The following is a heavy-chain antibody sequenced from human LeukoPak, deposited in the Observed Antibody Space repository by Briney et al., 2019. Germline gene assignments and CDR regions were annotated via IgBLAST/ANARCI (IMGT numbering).Heavy chain of an antibody. V-gene: IGHV3-30*02. J-gene: IGHJ4*02. CDR1: GFTFSSYG. D-gene: IGHD4-17*01. Sequence: GGSLRLSCAASGFTFSSYGMHWVRQAPGKGLEWVAFIRYNGSNKYYADSVKGRFTISRDNYKNTLYLQMNSLRAEDTAVYYCAKDKDYGDYVFDYWGQGTLVTVSS. CDR2: IRYNGSNK. CDR3: AKDKDYGDYVFDY.